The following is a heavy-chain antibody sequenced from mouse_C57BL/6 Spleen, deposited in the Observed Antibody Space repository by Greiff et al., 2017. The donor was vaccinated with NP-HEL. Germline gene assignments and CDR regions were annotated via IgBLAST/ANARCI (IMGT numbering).Heavy chain of an antibody. CDR3: ARGNDYYFDY. D-gene: IGHD2-4*01. CDR2: INPYHGGT. Sequence: EVQLQQSGPVLVKPGASVKMSCKASGYTFTDYYMNWVKQSHGKSLEWIGVINPYHGGTSYNQKFQGKATLTVDKSSSTAYMELNSLTSEDSAVYYCARGNDYYFDYWGQGTTLTVSS. V-gene: IGHV1-19*01. J-gene: IGHJ2*01. CDR1: GYTFTDYY.